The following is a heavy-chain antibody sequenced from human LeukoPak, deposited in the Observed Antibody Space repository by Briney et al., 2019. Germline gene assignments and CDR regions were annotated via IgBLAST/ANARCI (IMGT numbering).Heavy chain of an antibody. V-gene: IGHV1-24*01. CDR3: ATATTSPNYDFWSFDY. D-gene: IGHD3-3*01. Sequence: ASVEVSCKVSGYILTELSMHWVRQAPGKGLEWMGGFDPEDGETIYAQKFQGRVTMTEDTSTDTAYMELSSLRSEDTAVYYCATATTSPNYDFWSFDYWGQGTLATVSS. CDR2: FDPEDGET. CDR1: GYILTELS. J-gene: IGHJ4*02.